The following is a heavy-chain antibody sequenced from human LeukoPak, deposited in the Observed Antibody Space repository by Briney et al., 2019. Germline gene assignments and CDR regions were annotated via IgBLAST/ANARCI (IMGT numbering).Heavy chain of an antibody. CDR3: ARESYGDYSFRWGMDV. CDR1: GYTFTGYY. Sequence: ASVKGSCKASGYTFTGYYMHWVRQAPGQGLEWMGWINPNSGGTNYAQKFQGWVTMTRDTSISTAYMELSRLRSDDTAVYYCARESYGDYSFRWGMDVWGKGTTVTVSS. J-gene: IGHJ6*04. D-gene: IGHD4-17*01. CDR2: INPNSGGT. V-gene: IGHV1-2*04.